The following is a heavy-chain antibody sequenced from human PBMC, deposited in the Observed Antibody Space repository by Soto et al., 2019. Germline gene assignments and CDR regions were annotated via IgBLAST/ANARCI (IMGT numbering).Heavy chain of an antibody. CDR2: SNHSGST. J-gene: IGHJ5*02. CDR1: GENVYIYW. V-gene: IGHV4-34*01. D-gene: IGHD1-1*01. Sequence: CAACGENVYIYWWGGLRQPPGKGLECIGESNHSGSTNYNPSLKSRVTISVDTSKNQFSLKVTSVAAGDRSVYYCATANWSHHDFGPSGEGTLGTVSS. CDR3: ATANWSHHDFGP.